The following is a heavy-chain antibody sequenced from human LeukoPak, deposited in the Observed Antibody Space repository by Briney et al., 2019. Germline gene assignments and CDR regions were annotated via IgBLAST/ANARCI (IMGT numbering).Heavy chain of an antibody. CDR3: ARGFYSHYYGMDV. CDR1: GFTFSSYA. Sequence: GRSLRLSCAASGFTFSSYAMHWVRQAPGKGLEWVAVISYDGSNKYYADSVKGRFTISRDNSKNTLYLQMNSLRAEDTAVYYCARGFYSHYYGMDVWGQGTTVTVSS. J-gene: IGHJ6*02. CDR2: ISYDGSNK. V-gene: IGHV3-30-3*01.